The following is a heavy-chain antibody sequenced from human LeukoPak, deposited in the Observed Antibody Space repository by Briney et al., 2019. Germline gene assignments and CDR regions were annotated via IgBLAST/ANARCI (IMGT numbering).Heavy chain of an antibody. CDR3: ARDFYYGSGSLDY. V-gene: IGHV3-74*01. CDR1: GFTFTSYW. CDR2: IESDGRST. Sequence: GGSLRLSCAGSGFTFTSYWMHWVRQAPGKGLGSVSRIESDGRSTGYADSVKGRFTISRDNAKNTLFLQMNSLRAEDTAVYYCARDFYYGSGSLDYWGQGTLVTVSS. J-gene: IGHJ4*02. D-gene: IGHD3-10*01.